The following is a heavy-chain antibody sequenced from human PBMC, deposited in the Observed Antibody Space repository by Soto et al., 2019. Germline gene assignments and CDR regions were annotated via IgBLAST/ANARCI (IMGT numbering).Heavy chain of an antibody. Sequence: GGSLRLSCAASEVTCINFGMHWVRQAQGKGQEWVALICHDGSEQYYADSVKGRFTISRDNSKNTIYLQMNSLRAEDTAVYYCARTDWNYGTGVFDIWGQGTMVTVSS. V-gene: IGHV3-33*08. CDR1: EVTCINFG. CDR3: ARTDWNYGTGVFDI. CDR2: ICHDGSEQ. J-gene: IGHJ3*02. D-gene: IGHD1-7*01.